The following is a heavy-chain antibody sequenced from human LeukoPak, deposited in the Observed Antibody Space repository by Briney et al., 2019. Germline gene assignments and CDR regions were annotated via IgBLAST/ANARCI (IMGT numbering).Heavy chain of an antibody. Sequence: GGSLRLSCTVSGFTVSSNYMSWVRQAPGKGLEWVSVIYSGGSTYYADSVKGRFTISRDNSKNTLYLQMNSLRAEDTAVYYCARDRRGGDHFDYWGQGTLVTVSS. D-gene: IGHD2-21*02. V-gene: IGHV3-53*01. J-gene: IGHJ4*02. CDR3: ARDRRGGDHFDY. CDR2: IYSGGST. CDR1: GFTVSSNY.